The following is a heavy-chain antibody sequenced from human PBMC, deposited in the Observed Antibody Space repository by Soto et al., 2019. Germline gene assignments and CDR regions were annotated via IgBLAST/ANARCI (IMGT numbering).Heavy chain of an antibody. CDR3: VLTMVRGAGYDYYYMDV. Sequence: PGGSLRLSCAASGFTFSDHYMDWVRQAPGKGLEWVGRTRNRAHSYTTKYAASVEGRFTISRDDSKNSLYLQMNSLKTEDTVVDYCVLTMVRGAGYDYYYMDVWCKGTTVTVSS. CDR1: GFTFSDHY. D-gene: IGHD3-10*01. V-gene: IGHV3-72*01. CDR2: TRNRAHSYTT. J-gene: IGHJ6*03.